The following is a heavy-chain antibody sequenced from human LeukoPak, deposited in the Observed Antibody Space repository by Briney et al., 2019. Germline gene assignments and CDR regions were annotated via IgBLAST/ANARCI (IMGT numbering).Heavy chain of an antibody. CDR1: GFTFSSYG. V-gene: IGHV3-33*01. D-gene: IGHD3-22*01. J-gene: IGHJ3*02. CDR2: IWYDGSNK. Sequence: GRSLRLSCAASGFTFSSYGMHGVRQAPGKGLEWVAVIWYDGSNKYYVDSVQGRFTISRDNSKNTLYLQMSSLRAEDTAVYYCARGDYYDSSGYYFPDAFDIWGQGTMVTVSS. CDR3: ARGDYYDSSGYYFPDAFDI.